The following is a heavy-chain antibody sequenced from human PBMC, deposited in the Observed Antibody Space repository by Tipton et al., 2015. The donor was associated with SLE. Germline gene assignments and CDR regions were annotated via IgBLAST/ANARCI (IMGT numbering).Heavy chain of an antibody. Sequence: GSLRLSCAASGFTFNSYEMNWVRQAPGKGLEWVSHISSSGGTIYYADSVKGRFTISRDNAKNSLYLQMDSLRAEDTAVYYCARETHATFDIWGQGTMVIVSS. CDR2: ISSSGGTI. D-gene: IGHD2-2*01. J-gene: IGHJ3*02. CDR3: ARETHATFDI. CDR1: GFTFNSYE. V-gene: IGHV3-48*03.